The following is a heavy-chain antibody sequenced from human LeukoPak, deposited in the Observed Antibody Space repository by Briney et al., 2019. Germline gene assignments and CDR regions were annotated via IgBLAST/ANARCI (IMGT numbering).Heavy chain of an antibody. D-gene: IGHD5-12*01. J-gene: IGHJ6*03. CDR1: GGSISSYY. V-gene: IGHV4-59*12. Sequence: SETLSLTCTVSGGSISSYYWSWIRQPPGKGLEWIGYIYYSGSTNYNPSLKSRVTMSLDTSKKQLSLKLDSVTAADTAVYYCASGRSDGPSGGYSYYYYMDVWGKGTTVTVSS. CDR2: IYYSGST. CDR3: ASGRSDGPSGGYSYYYYMDV.